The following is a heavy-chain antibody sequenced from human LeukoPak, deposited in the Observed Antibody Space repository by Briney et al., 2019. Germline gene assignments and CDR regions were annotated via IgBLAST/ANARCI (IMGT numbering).Heavy chain of an antibody. CDR3: ARGMGHTSRTEASEF. CDR1: GLTFSDNH. J-gene: IGHJ4*02. D-gene: IGHD3/OR15-3a*01. V-gene: IGHV3-72*01. Sequence: GGSLRLSCAASGLTFSDNHMDWVRQAPGKGLEWIGRIRRKVNSDTTENAASVKGRFTIFRDDSKNSLYLQMNSLKTEDTAVYFCARGMGHTSRTEASEFWGQGTLVTVSS. CDR2: IRRKVNSDTT.